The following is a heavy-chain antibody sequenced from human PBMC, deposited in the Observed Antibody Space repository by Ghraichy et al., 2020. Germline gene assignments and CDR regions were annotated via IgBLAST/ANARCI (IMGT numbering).Heavy chain of an antibody. Sequence: SETLSLTCAVYGGSFSGYYWSWIRQPPGNGLEWIGEINHSGSTNYNPSLKNRVTISVDTSKNQFSLKLSSVTAADTAVYYCAKGRGSSWYGVDFDYWGQGDLVTGSS. D-gene: IGHD6-13*01. V-gene: IGHV4-34*01. CDR2: INHSGST. CDR1: GGSFSGYY. CDR3: AKGRGSSWYGVDFDY. J-gene: IGHJ4*02.